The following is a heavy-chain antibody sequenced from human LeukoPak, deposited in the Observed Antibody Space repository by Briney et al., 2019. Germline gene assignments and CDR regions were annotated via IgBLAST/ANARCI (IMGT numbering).Heavy chain of an antibody. CDR1: GYSISSGYY. J-gene: IGHJ6*02. Sequence: SETLSLTCTVSGYSISSGYYWGWIRQPPGKGLEWIGSIYHSGSTYYNPSLKSRVTISVDTSKNQFSLKLSSVTAADTAVYYCARGRRRVVVTACGMDVWGQGTTVTVSS. CDR2: IYHSGST. D-gene: IGHD2-21*02. CDR3: ARGRRRVVVTACGMDV. V-gene: IGHV4-38-2*02.